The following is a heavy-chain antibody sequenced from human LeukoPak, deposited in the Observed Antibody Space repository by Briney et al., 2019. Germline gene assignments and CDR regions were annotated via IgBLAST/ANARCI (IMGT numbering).Heavy chain of an antibody. V-gene: IGHV3-21*01. Sequence: GGSLRLSCAASGFTFSSYTMNWVRQAPGKGLEWVSSLSTSPSYIYYADSVEGRFTISSANAKNSLYLKMNSLRAEDTAVYYCARDRGNQRGYYYYYMDVWGKGTTVTVSS. CDR2: LSTSPSYI. CDR3: ARDRGNQRGYYYYYMDV. J-gene: IGHJ6*03. CDR1: GFTFSSYT. D-gene: IGHD1-14*01.